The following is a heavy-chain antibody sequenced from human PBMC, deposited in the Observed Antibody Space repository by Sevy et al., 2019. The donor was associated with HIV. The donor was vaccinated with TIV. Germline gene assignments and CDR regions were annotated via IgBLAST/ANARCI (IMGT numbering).Heavy chain of an antibody. CDR1: GFTFSRYG. CDR3: ANSRGRYEGSSWLYYYYIMDV. CDR2: ISNDGSDK. V-gene: IGHV3-30*18. D-gene: IGHD6-13*01. J-gene: IGHJ6*02. Sequence: GGSLRLSCAAAGFTFSRYGMHWARQAPGKGLEWVAVISNDGSDKEYAESVKGRFTVSRDNSKDTVYLQMNSLRLEDTAGYYCANSRGRYEGSSWLYYYYIMDVWGQGTTVTVSS.